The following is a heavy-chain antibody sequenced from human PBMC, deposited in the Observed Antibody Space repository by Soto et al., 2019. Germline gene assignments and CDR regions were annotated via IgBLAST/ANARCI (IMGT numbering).Heavy chain of an antibody. CDR2: ISNDGSNK. Sequence: QVQLVETGGGVVQPGRSLRLSCAASGFTLSSYGMHWVRQAPGKGLEWVAVISNDGSNKYYADSVKGRFTISRDNSKNTLYLQMNSLRAEDTAMYYCAKDYYYDSSGWVDWGRGTLVTVSS. D-gene: IGHD3-22*01. J-gene: IGHJ4*02. CDR1: GFTLSSYG. CDR3: AKDYYYDSSGWVD. V-gene: IGHV3-30*18.